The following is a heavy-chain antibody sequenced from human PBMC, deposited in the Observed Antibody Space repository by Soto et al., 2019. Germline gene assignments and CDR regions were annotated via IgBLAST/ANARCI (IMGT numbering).Heavy chain of an antibody. J-gene: IGHJ4*02. D-gene: IGHD6-13*01. CDR2: IWYDGSDK. Sequence: QVQLVESGGGVVQPGRSLRLSCAASGFTFSSYGMHWVRQDPGKGLEWVSVIWYDGSDKYYADSVKGRFTISRDNSKNTLYLQMNGLRAEDTAVYYCATDQGIYWGQGTLVTVSS. CDR3: ATDQGIY. V-gene: IGHV3-33*01. CDR1: GFTFSSYG.